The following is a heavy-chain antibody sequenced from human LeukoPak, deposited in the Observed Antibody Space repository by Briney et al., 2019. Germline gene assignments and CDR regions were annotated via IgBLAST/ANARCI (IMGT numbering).Heavy chain of an antibody. V-gene: IGHV4-38-2*02. CDR3: ARGLGAVAGPDAFDI. J-gene: IGHJ3*02. CDR1: GYSISSGYY. Sequence: SETLSLTCTVSGYSISSGYYWGWIRQPPGKGLEWIGSIYHSGSTYYNPSLKSRVTISVDTSKNQFSLKLSSVTAADTAVYYCARGLGAVAGPDAFDIWGQGTMVTVSS. CDR2: IYHSGST. D-gene: IGHD6-19*01.